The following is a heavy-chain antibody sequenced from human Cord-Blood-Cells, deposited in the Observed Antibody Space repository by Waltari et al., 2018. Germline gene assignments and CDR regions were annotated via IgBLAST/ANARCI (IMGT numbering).Heavy chain of an antibody. V-gene: IGHV4-38-2*01. D-gene: IGHD6-6*01. Sequence: QVQLQESGPGLVKPSETLSLTCAVSGYSLSSGYYWGWIRQPPGKGLEWIGSIYHSGSTDDTPSLKSRVTISVDTSKNQFYLKLSSVTAADTAVYYCARQYSSSSESSWSYGGNWFDPWGQGTLVTVSS. J-gene: IGHJ5*02. CDR2: IYHSGST. CDR1: GYSLSSGYY. CDR3: ARQYSSSSESSWSYGGNWFDP.